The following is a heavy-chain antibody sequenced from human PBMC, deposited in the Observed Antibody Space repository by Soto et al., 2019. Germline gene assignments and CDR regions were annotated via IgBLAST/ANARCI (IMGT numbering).Heavy chain of an antibody. Sequence: ASVKVSCKASGYSFTNNDVSWVRQATGQGLEWMGWMNPGSGDTGYAQKFQGRVTMTRDISTATAYMELSSLRSDDTAIYYCARMATFGSLNWFDPWGQGTQVTVSS. CDR3: ARMATFGSLNWFDP. J-gene: IGHJ5*02. V-gene: IGHV1-8*01. CDR1: GYSFTNND. CDR2: MNPGSGDT. D-gene: IGHD3-16*01.